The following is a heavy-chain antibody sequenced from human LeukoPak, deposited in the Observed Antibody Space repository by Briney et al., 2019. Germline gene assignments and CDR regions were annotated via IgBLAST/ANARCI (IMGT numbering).Heavy chain of an antibody. CDR2: IIPIFGTA. V-gene: IGHV1-69*13. D-gene: IGHD6-6*01. Sequence: GASVKVSCKASGGTFSSYAISWVRQAPGQGLEWMGGIIPIFGTANYAQKFQGRVTITADESTSTAYMELSSLRSEDTAVYYCAKFVSYSSSSVVDYWGQGTLVTVSS. J-gene: IGHJ4*02. CDR1: GGTFSSYA. CDR3: AKFVSYSSSSVVDY.